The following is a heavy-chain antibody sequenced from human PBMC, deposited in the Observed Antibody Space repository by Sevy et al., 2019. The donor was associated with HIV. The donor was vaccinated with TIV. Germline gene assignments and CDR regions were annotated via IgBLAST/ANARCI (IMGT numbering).Heavy chain of an antibody. D-gene: IGHD3-10*01. CDR3: AKVGTMVQVPAPFDY. V-gene: IGHV3-23*01. Sequence: GGSLRLSCAASGFTFSSYAMSCVRQAPGKGLEWVSAISDSGDSTYYADSVKGRFTISRDHSKNTLYLQMNSLRAEDTAVYYCAKVGTMVQVPAPFDYWGQGTLVTVS. J-gene: IGHJ4*02. CDR1: GFTFSSYA. CDR2: ISDSGDST.